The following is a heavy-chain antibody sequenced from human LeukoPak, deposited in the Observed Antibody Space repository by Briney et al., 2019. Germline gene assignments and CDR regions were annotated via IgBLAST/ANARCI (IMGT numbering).Heavy chain of an antibody. D-gene: IGHD2-15*01. CDR1: GFTFSSYA. Sequence: GGSLRLSCAASGFTFSSYAMSWVRQAPGKGLEWVAVISYDGSNKYYADSVKGRFTISRDNSKNTLYLQMNSLRAEDTAVYYCARDLYCSGGSCYEDNPRFDYWGQGTLVTVSS. CDR2: ISYDGSNK. V-gene: IGHV3-30-3*01. CDR3: ARDLYCSGGSCYEDNPRFDY. J-gene: IGHJ4*02.